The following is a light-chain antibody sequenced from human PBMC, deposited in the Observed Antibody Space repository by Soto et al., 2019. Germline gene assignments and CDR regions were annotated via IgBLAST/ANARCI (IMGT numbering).Light chain of an antibody. V-gene: IGLV2-8*01. CDR2: KVS. CDR3: SSYACSSFYV. CDR1: SSDVGF. Sequence: QSALTQPPSASGSPGQSVTISCTGTSSDVGFVSWYQQHPGKAPKLLIFKVSERPSGVPDRFSGSKSGNTASLTVSGLQADDEADYYCSSYACSSFYVLGSVTKLTVL. J-gene: IGLJ1*01.